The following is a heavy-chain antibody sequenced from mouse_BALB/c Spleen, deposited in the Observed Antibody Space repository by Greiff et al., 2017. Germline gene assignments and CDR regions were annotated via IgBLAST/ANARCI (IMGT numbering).Heavy chain of an antibody. D-gene: IGHD2-3*01. Sequence: EVKLVESGGGLVQPGGSRKLSCAASGFTFSSFGMHWVRQAPEKGLEWVAYISSGSSTIYYADTVKGRFTISRDNPKNTLFLQMTSLRSEDTAMYYCARRGWLLRSYFDYWGQGTTLTVSS. CDR3: ARRGWLLRSYFDY. CDR2: ISSGSSTI. CDR1: GFTFSSFG. J-gene: IGHJ2*01. V-gene: IGHV5-17*02.